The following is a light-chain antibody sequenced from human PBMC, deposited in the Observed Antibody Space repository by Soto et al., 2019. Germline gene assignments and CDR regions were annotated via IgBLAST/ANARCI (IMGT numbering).Light chain of an antibody. CDR3: QQRSYWLT. CDR1: QSVSHY. Sequence: EVLLTQSPATLSLSPGERATLSCRASQSVSHYLAWYQQKPGQAPRLLIYDASSRATGIPARFSGSGSGTDFTLTINSLEPEDFAVYYCQQRSYWLTFGGGTKVEIK. J-gene: IGKJ4*01. CDR2: DAS. V-gene: IGKV3-11*01.